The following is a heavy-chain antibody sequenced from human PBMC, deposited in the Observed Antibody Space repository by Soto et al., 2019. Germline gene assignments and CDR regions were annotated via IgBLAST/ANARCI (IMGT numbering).Heavy chain of an antibody. D-gene: IGHD4-17*01. V-gene: IGHV3-23*01. J-gene: IGHJ4*02. CDR2: ISGSGGST. Sequence: GGSLRLSCAASGFTFSSYAMSWVRQAPGKGLEWVSAISGSGGSTYYADSVKGRFTISRDNSKNTLYLQMNSLRAEDTAVYYCAKDLDSPYGDYTLGYFDYWGQGTLVTVSS. CDR3: AKDLDSPYGDYTLGYFDY. CDR1: GFTFSSYA.